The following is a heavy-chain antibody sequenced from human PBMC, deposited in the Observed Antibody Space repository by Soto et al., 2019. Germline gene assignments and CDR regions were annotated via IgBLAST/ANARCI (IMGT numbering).Heavy chain of an antibody. Sequence: GGSLRLSCAASGFTFSSYWMSWIRQAPGKGLEWVANIKNDGSDIYYVDSVKGRFTISRDNAKNSLYLQMSGLRVEDTALYHCARAGSHSTVFDYWGQGILVTVSS. CDR1: GFTFSSYW. CDR2: IKNDGSDI. J-gene: IGHJ4*02. V-gene: IGHV3-7*03. CDR3: ARAGSHSTVFDY. D-gene: IGHD3-10*01.